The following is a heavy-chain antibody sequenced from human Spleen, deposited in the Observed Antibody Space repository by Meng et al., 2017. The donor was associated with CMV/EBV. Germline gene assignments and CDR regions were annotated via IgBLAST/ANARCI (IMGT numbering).Heavy chain of an antibody. CDR1: GFTFSSYA. J-gene: IGHJ6*02. V-gene: IGHV3-23*03. CDR2: IYSGGSST. CDR3: AREGMEGATGSGWGGMDV. D-gene: IGHD1-26*01. Sequence: GESLKISCAASGFTFSSYAMSWVRQAPGKGLEWVSVIYSGGSSTYYADSVKGRFTISRENAKNSLYLQMNSLRAGDTAVYYCAREGMEGATGSGWGGMDVWGQGTTVTVSS.